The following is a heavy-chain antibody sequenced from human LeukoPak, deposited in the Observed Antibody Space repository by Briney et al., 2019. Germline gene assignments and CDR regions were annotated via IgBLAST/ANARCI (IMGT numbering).Heavy chain of an antibody. J-gene: IGHJ4*02. CDR2: ITHNGST. V-gene: IGHV4-34*01. Sequence: SETLSLTCADSGGAFSGYYYSWIRQSPGKGLEWMGEITHNGSTNYNPSLKSRVTVLVDRSKKHFSLKVNSVTAADTAVYYCATIRGIAAGGSFNFWGQGTLVTVSS. D-gene: IGHD6-13*01. CDR1: GGAFSGYY. CDR3: ATIRGIAAGGSFNF.